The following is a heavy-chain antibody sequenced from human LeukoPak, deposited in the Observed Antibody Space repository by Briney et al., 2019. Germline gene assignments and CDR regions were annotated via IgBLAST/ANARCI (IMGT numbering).Heavy chain of an antibody. J-gene: IGHJ4*02. CDR2: ISSSSGYI. CDR3: ARDGGGRSFDY. D-gene: IGHD3-3*01. Sequence: GGSLRLSCAASGFTFSSYSMNWVRQAPGKGLEWVSSISSSSGYIYYADSVKGRFTISRDNAKNSLYLQMNSLRAEDTAVYYCARDGGGRSFDYWGQGTLVTVSS. CDR1: GFTFSSYS. V-gene: IGHV3-21*01.